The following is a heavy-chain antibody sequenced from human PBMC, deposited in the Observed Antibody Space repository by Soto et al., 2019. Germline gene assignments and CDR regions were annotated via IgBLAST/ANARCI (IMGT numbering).Heavy chain of an antibody. CDR3: ARIVSSIAVLMVDADEGYYGMDV. D-gene: IGHD2-8*01. CDR2: IFSNDAK. J-gene: IGHJ6*02. Sequence: QVTLKESGPVLVKPTETLTLTCTVSGFSLSNARMGVSWIRQPPGKALEWLAHIFSNDAKSYSTSLKSRLTISKDTSKSQVVLTMTNMDPVDTATYYCARIVSSIAVLMVDADEGYYGMDVWGQGTTVTVSS. V-gene: IGHV2-26*01. CDR1: GFSLSNARMG.